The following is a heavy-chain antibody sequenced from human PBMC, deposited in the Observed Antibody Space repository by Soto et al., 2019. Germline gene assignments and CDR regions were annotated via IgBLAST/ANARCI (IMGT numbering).Heavy chain of an antibody. CDR2: ISSSSSYI. D-gene: IGHD3-10*01. Sequence: GGSLRLSCAASGFTFSSYSMNWVRQAPGKGLEWVSSISSSSSYIYYADSVKGRFTISRDNAKNSLYLQMNSLRAEDTAVYYCARVEIGAWFGESVPHPSDYWGQGTLVTVSS. CDR1: GFTFSSYS. CDR3: ARVEIGAWFGESVPHPSDY. J-gene: IGHJ4*02. V-gene: IGHV3-21*01.